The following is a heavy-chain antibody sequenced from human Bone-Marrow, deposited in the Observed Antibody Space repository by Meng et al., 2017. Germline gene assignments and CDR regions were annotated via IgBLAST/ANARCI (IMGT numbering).Heavy chain of an antibody. Sequence: ASVKVSCKASGYTFTSYDINWVRQATGQGLEWMGWMNPNSGNTGYAQKFQGRVTITRNTSISTAYMELSSLRSEDTAVYYCARGPTYYYGSGSYSFWYYYYGMDVWDQGTTVTVSS. J-gene: IGHJ6*02. CDR1: GYTFTSYD. CDR2: MNPNSGNT. D-gene: IGHD3-10*01. CDR3: ARGPTYYYGSGSYSFWYYYYGMDV. V-gene: IGHV1-8*03.